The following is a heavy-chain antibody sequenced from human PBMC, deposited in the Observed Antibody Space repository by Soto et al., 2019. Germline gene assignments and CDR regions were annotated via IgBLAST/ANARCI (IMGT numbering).Heavy chain of an antibody. V-gene: IGHV1-69*13. Sequence: SVKVSFNASGVTFGSYAISLVRQAPGQGLEWMGGIIPIFGTANYAQTFQGRVTITADESTSTAYMELSSLRSEDTAVYYCASRYSYGFFDYWGQGTLVTVSS. J-gene: IGHJ4*02. CDR2: IIPIFGTA. CDR3: ASRYSYGFFDY. CDR1: GVTFGSYA. D-gene: IGHD5-18*01.